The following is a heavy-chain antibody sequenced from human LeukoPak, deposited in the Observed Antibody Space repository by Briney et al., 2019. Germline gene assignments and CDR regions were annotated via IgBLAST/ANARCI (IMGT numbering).Heavy chain of an antibody. CDR1: GFTFSSYA. D-gene: IGHD3-22*01. V-gene: IGHV3-23*01. CDR3: AKGSYYDSSGSFYFDY. Sequence: GGSLRLSSAASGFTFSSYAMSWVRQAPGKGLEWVSGISGSGDNTYYADSVKGRFTISRDNSKNTLYVQVNSLGTEDTAAYYCAKGSYYDSSGSFYFDYWGQGTLVTVSS. J-gene: IGHJ4*02. CDR2: ISGSGDNT.